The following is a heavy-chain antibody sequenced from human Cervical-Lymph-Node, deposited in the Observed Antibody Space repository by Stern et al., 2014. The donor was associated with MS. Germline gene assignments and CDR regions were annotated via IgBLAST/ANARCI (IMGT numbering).Heavy chain of an antibody. D-gene: IGHD2-21*02. CDR3: ARQMTHGPCDL. CDR1: TFTFSAFA. CDR2: ISYHGKTK. J-gene: IGHJ2*01. V-gene: IGHV3-30*01. Sequence: VQLVESGGSVVQPGRSLRLSCAASTFTFSAFAMHWVRQAPGKGLEWVAVISYHGKTKFYADSVQGRFTISRDNSKNTLTLQMDSLRTEDTAVYYCARQMTHGPCDLWGRGTLVTVS.